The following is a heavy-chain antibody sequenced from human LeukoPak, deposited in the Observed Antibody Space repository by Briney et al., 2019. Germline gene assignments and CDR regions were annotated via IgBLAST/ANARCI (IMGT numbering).Heavy chain of an antibody. J-gene: IGHJ4*02. CDR1: GYTFTGYY. Sequence: ASVTVSCTASGYTFTGYYMHWVRQAPGQRLEWMGWINPNSGGTNYAQKFQGRVTMTRDTSISTAYMELSRLRSDDTAVYYCARGRGYSYGYRIPLDYWGQGTLVTVSS. CDR3: ARGRGYSYGYRIPLDY. V-gene: IGHV1-2*02. CDR2: INPNSGGT. D-gene: IGHD5-18*01.